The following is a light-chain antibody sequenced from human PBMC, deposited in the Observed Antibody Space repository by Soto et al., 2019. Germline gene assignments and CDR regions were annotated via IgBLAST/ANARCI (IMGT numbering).Light chain of an antibody. CDR3: SSYGGSNYFDV. Sequence: QYALTQPPSASGSPGQSVTISCTGTNNDVGRYNYVSWYQQHPGKAPKLLIYEVTKRPSGVPDRFSGSRSGITASLTVSGLQAEDEADYYCSSYGGSNYFDVFGTGTKLTVL. CDR1: NNDVGRYNY. J-gene: IGLJ1*01. CDR2: EVT. V-gene: IGLV2-8*01.